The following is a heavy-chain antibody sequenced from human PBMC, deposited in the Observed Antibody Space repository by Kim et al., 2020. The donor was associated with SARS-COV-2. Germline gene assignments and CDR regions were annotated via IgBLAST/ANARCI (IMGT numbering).Heavy chain of an antibody. Sequence: TNYNPPLKSRVTISVDTSKNQFSLRLSSVTAADTAVYYCARGKVGATHDYWGQGTLVAVSS. V-gene: IGHV4-59*09. CDR2: T. D-gene: IGHD1-26*01. CDR3: ARGKVGATHDY. J-gene: IGHJ4*02.